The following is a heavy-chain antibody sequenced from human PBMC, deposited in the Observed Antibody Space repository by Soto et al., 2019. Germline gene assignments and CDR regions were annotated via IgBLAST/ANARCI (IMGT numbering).Heavy chain of an antibody. CDR1: GFTFSSYG. Sequence: QVQLVESGGGVVQPGRSLRLSCAASGFTFSSYGMHWVRQAPGKGLEWVAVTSFDGSNKYYVDSVKGRFTISRDNSKNTLILRLNSLRAEDTAVEYCAKDRCSSSSCYLSYCMDVWGKGSTVTVSS. J-gene: IGHJ6*03. V-gene: IGHV3-30*18. CDR3: AKDRCSSSSCYLSYCMDV. CDR2: TSFDGSNK. D-gene: IGHD2-2*01.